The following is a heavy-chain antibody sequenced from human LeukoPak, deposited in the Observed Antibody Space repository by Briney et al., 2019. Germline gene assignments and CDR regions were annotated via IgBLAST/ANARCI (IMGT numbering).Heavy chain of an antibody. J-gene: IGHJ4*02. CDR2: ISGGGGSA. CDR3: AKEQDSSYYYFDY. Sequence: PGGSLRLSCAASGFTFRNYAMSWVRQAPGKGLEWVSIISGGGGSAYDADFVRGRFTISRDNSKNTPYLQMSSLRVEDTAVYYCAKEQDSSYYYFDYRGQGTLVTVSS. CDR1: GFTFRNYA. V-gene: IGHV3-23*01. D-gene: IGHD6-13*01.